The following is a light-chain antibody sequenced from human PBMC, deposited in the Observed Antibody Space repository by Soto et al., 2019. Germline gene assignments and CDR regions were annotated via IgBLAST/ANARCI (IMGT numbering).Light chain of an antibody. V-gene: IGLV2-8*01. CDR3: SSYAGSNWWV. CDR1: SSDVGGYNY. CDR2: EVS. J-gene: IGLJ1*01. Sequence: QSVLTQPPSSNGSPGQSVTISCTGTSSDVGGYNYVSWYQQHPGKAPKLMIYEVSKRPSGVPDRFSGSKSGNTASLTVSGLQAEDEADYYCSSYAGSNWWVFGTGTKVTVL.